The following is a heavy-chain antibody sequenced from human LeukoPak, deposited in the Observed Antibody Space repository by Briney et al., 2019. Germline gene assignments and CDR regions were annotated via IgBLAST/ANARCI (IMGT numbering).Heavy chain of an antibody. V-gene: IGHV3-74*01. CDR2: INSDGSSR. D-gene: IGHD2/OR15-2a*01. CDR1: GFTFNSYW. J-gene: IGHJ4*02. Sequence: GGSLRLSCVASGFTFNSYWMHWVRQAPGKGLVWVSRINSDGSSRSYADSVKGRFTISRGNAKNTLYLQMNSLRAEDTAVYYCATFAEFDYWGQGTLVTVSS. CDR3: ATFAEFDY.